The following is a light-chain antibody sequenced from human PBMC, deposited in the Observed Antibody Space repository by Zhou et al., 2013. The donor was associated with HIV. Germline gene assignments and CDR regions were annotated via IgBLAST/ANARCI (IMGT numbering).Light chain of an antibody. CDR1: QNISRW. J-gene: IGKJ2*01. CDR2: EAS. Sequence: DIQMTQSPSTLSASVGDRVTITCRASQNISRWLAWYQQKPGKAPNLLIYEASNLESGVPSRFRGSGSATEFTLTINSLRPDDFATYYCQQYNSYPYTFGQGTKLEIK. V-gene: IGKV1-5*03. CDR3: QQYNSYPYT.